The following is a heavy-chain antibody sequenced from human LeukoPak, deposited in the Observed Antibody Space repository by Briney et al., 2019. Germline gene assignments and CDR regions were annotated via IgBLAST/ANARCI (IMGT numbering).Heavy chain of an antibody. V-gene: IGHV3-21*01. J-gene: IGHJ4*02. CDR2: ISSNSGRI. CDR1: GFTFSSYS. D-gene: IGHD6-19*01. Sequence: GGSLRLPCVGSGFTFSSYSMNWVRQTPGKGLEWISSISSNSGRISYADSVQGRFTISRDNANNSLSLQMNSLRAEDTALYYCARDPSLFSSGWPMDSWGRGTLVTVSS. CDR3: ARDPSLFSSGWPMDS.